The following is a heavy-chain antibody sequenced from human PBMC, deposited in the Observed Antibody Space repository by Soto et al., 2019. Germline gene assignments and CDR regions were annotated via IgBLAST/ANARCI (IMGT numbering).Heavy chain of an antibody. V-gene: IGHV3-15*01. D-gene: IGHD6-19*01. Sequence: GPSLIPRCAASGFTFSAAWMSRVRHAPGKGLEWVGRIKSKTDGGTTDYAAPVKGRFTISRGDSKNTLYLQMNSLKTEDTAVYYCTTDEASSGWYYYYYYGMDVWGQGTTVTV. CDR3: TTDEASSGWYYYYYYGMDV. CDR2: IKSKTDGGTT. J-gene: IGHJ6*02. CDR1: GFTFSAAW.